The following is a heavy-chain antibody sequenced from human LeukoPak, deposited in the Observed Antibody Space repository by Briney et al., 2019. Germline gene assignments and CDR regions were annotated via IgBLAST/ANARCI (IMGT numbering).Heavy chain of an antibody. J-gene: IGHJ6*02. D-gene: IGHD3-22*01. CDR1: GFTSSSYA. V-gene: IGHV3-23*01. Sequence: GGSLRLSCAASGFTSSSYAMSWVRQAPGKGLEWVSAISGSGGSTYYADSVKGRFTISRDNSKNTLYLQMNSLRAEDTAVYYCAKDNVYYYDSSGYYPPYYYGMDVWGQGTTVTVSS. CDR2: ISGSGGST. CDR3: AKDNVYYYDSSGYYPPYYYGMDV.